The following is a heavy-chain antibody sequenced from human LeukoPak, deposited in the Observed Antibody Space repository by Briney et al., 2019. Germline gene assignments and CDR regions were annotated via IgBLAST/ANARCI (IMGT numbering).Heavy chain of an antibody. D-gene: IGHD3-16*01. V-gene: IGHV4-38-2*02. CDR3: ARSELNDYFKY. CDR2: ISQSGDT. J-gene: IGHJ4*02. Sequence: SETLSLTCTVSGYSISSGYDWGWMRQAPGKGLEWLASISQSGDTYNNPSLKSRVSLSVDTSKNQLSLKLTSVTAADTAVYFCARSELNDYFKYWGQGILVTVST. CDR1: GYSISSGYD.